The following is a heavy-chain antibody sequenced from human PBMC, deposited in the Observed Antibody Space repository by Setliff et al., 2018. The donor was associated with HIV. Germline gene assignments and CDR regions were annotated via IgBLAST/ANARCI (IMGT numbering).Heavy chain of an antibody. D-gene: IGHD5-18*01. CDR2: IYYSGKT. CDR3: ARAPSLDTATVSRWGYYFDY. V-gene: IGHV4-39*07. J-gene: IGHJ4*02. CDR1: GGSISSSSYY. Sequence: SETLSLTCTVSGGSISSSSYYWGWIRQPPGKGLEWIGSIYYSGKTYDNPSLKSRVTLSVDTSKNQFFLKLNSVTAADTAVYYCARAPSLDTATVSRWGYYFDYWGQGTLVTVSS.